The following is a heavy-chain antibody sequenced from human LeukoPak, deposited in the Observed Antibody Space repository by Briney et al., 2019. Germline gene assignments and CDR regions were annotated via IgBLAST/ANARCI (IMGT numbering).Heavy chain of an antibody. J-gene: IGHJ1*01. CDR2: ISYDGSNK. D-gene: IGHD3-10*01. V-gene: IGHV3-30*18. Sequence: HTGRSLRLSCAASGFTFSSYGMHWVRQAPGKGLEWVAVISYDGSNKYYADSVKGRFTISRDNSKNTLYLQMNSLRAEDTAVYYCANDRSLWFGEPIQHWGQGTLVTVSS. CDR3: ANDRSLWFGEPIQH. CDR1: GFTFSSYG.